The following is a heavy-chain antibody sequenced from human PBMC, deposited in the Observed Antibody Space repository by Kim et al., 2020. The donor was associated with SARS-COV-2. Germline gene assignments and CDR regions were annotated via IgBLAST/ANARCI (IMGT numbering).Heavy chain of an antibody. CDR3: ARAPSGSYSDY. V-gene: IGHV4-31*02. D-gene: IGHD1-26*01. Sequence: YYNPSLKSRVTISVDTSKNQFSLKLSSVTAADTAVYYCARAPSGSYSDYWGQGTLVTVSS. J-gene: IGHJ4*02.